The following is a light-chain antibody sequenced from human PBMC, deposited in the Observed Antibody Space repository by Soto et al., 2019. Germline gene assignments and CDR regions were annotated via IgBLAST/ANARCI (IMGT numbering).Light chain of an antibody. J-gene: IGKJ1*01. CDR2: GAS. Sequence: EIVMTQSPATLSVSPGETASLSCRASQSIKSNLAWYQQKPGQAPRLLIYGASTRATGIPARFSGSGSGTEFTLTISSLQSEDFAVYYGQQYNNWARWSFGQGTKVEIK. CDR1: QSIKSN. V-gene: IGKV3-15*01. CDR3: QQYNNWARWS.